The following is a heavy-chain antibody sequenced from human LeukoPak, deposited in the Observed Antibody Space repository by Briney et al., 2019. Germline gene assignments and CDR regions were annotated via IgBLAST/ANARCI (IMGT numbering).Heavy chain of an antibody. Sequence: ASVKVSCKASGYTFTSYYMDWVRQAPGQGLEWMGIINPNGGSTTYAQKFQGRVTMTRDTSTSTVYMELSSLKSEDTAVYYCARGPLYYDFWSGSNTAYYGMDVWGQGTTVTVSS. V-gene: IGHV1-46*01. CDR1: GYTFTSYY. J-gene: IGHJ6*02. D-gene: IGHD3-3*01. CDR3: ARGPLYYDFWSGSNTAYYGMDV. CDR2: INPNGGST.